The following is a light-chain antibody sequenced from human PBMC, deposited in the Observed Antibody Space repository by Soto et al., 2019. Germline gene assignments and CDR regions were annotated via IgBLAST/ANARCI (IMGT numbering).Light chain of an antibody. Sequence: DIVMTQSPDSLRVSLGERATINCKSSQTVFHTSYNKDFLAWYQQKAGQPPKLLFYWASTRESGVPARFSGGGSGTDFSITISSLQPEDVAVYYCQQYYSSVTFGQGTKLEIK. V-gene: IGKV4-1*01. CDR3: QQYYSSVT. CDR1: QTVFHTSYNKDF. CDR2: WAS. J-gene: IGKJ2*01.